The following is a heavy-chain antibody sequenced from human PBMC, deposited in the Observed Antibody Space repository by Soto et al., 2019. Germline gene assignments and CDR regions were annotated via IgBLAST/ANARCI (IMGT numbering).Heavy chain of an antibody. V-gene: IGHV1-69*01. CDR1: GGTFSDFT. J-gene: IGHJ6*02. Sequence: QVQLVQSGAEVRKPGSSVKVSCRASGGTFSDFTVTWVRQAPGQGLEWMGGIIPILEATKYAQTFQDRVTFTADESTSTVVMELSSLSSEDTAVYFCATAYCGNECQPNRAFYYFGWDVWGQGTTVTVSS. D-gene: IGHD2-21*01. CDR2: IIPILEAT. CDR3: ATAYCGNECQPNRAFYYFGWDV.